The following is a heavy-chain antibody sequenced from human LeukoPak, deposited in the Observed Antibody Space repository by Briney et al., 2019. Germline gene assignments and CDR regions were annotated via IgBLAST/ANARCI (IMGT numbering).Heavy chain of an antibody. CDR3: ARGGLRFLEWLRSGFDP. Sequence: SETLSLTCAVYGGSFSGYYCSWIRQPPGKGLEWIGEINHSGSTSYNPSLKSRVTISVDTSKNQFSLKLSSVTAADTAVYYCARGGLRFLEWLRSGFDPWGQGTLVTVSS. CDR1: GGSFSGYY. D-gene: IGHD3-3*01. V-gene: IGHV4-34*01. J-gene: IGHJ5*02. CDR2: INHSGST.